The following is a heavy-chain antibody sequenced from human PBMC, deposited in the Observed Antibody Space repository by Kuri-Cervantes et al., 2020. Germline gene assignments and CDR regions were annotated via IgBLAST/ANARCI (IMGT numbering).Heavy chain of an antibody. J-gene: IGHJ4*02. CDR3: ARSFSPWYSSSWYTFDY. CDR1: GYSISSGYY. V-gene: IGHV4-38-2*01. CDR2: IYHSGST. Sequence: SETLSLTCAVSGYSISSGYYWGWIRQPPGKGLEWIGSIYHSGSTYYNPSLMNRVTISVDTSENQFSLNLSSVTAADTAMYYCARSFSPWYSSSWYTFDYWGQGTLVTVSS. D-gene: IGHD6-13*01.